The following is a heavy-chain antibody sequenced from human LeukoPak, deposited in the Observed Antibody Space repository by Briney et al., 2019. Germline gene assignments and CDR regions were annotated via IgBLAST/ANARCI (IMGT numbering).Heavy chain of an antibody. J-gene: IGHJ4*02. D-gene: IGHD5-12*01. V-gene: IGHV3-49*03. CDR3: TRGGIVATIPPY. Sequence: PGGSLRLSCTASGFTFGDYAMSWFRQAPGKGLEWVGFIRSKAYGGTTEYAASVNGRFTISRDDSKSIAYLRMNSLKTEDTAVYYCTRGGIVATIPPYWGQGTLVTVSS. CDR1: GFTFGDYA. CDR2: IRSKAYGGTT.